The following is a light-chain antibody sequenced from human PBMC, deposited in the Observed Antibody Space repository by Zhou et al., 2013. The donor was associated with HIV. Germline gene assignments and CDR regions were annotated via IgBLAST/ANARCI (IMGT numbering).Light chain of an antibody. CDR1: QSISSW. CDR2: DAS. J-gene: IGKJ1*01. Sequence: DIQMTQSPSTLSASVGDRVTITCRASQSISSWLAWYQQKPGKAPKLLIYDASNLEPGVPSRFSGSGSGTDFTLTITSLQPEDFATYYCQQSYSTSRGTWTFGQGTKVEIK. CDR3: QQSYSTSRGTWT. V-gene: IGKV1-39*01.